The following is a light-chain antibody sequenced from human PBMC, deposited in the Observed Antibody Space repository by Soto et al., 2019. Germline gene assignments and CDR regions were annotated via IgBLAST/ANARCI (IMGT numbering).Light chain of an antibody. J-gene: IGKJ3*01. V-gene: IGKV1-5*03. Sequence: GGRVTITCRSSQSINNWLARYQQNPGKAPKLLISMASTLESGVPSRVSGSGSGTLFTPTITCLHPEDFAPYHFHQFRTYAPSAFGPET. CDR1: QSINNW. CDR3: HQFRTYAPSA. CDR2: MAS.